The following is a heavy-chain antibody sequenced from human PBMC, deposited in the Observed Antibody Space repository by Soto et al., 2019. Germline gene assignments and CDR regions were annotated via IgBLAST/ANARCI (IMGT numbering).Heavy chain of an antibody. CDR3: AKDDGYSYATEAFDI. CDR2: ISYDGSNK. V-gene: IGHV3-30*18. D-gene: IGHD5-18*01. Sequence: GGSLRLSCAASGFTFSSYGMHWVRQAPGKGLEWVAVISYDGSNKYYADSVKGRFTISRDNSKNTLYLQMNSLRAEDTAVYYCAKDDGYSYATEAFDIWGQGTMVTVSS. J-gene: IGHJ3*02. CDR1: GFTFSSYG.